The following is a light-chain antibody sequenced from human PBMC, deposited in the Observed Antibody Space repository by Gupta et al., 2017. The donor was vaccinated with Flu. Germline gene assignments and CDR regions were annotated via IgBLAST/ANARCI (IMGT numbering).Light chain of an antibody. V-gene: IGKV1-5*03. CDR3: QQYHSYCT. CDR1: QSIGSW. J-gene: IGKJ2*01. Sequence: DIQMTQSPSTLSASVGDRVNITCRASQSIGSWLAWYQQKPGKAPKLLIQKSSRLESGVPSRISGSGSGTEFTLTISSLQPDDSATYYCQQYHSYCTFGQGTKLEIK. CDR2: KSS.